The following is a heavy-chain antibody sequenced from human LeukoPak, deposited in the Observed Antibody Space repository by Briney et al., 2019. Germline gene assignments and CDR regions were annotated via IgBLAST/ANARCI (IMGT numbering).Heavy chain of an antibody. V-gene: IGHV4-59*01. CDR2: IYYSGST. J-gene: IGHJ3*02. CDR3: ARSTTGLRFLEWLNDAFDI. CDR1: GGSIGSYY. D-gene: IGHD3-3*01. Sequence: PSETPSLTCTVSGGSIGSYYWSRIRQPPGKGLEWIGYIYYSGSTKYNPSFKSRVTISEDTSKNQFSLKLSSVTVADTAVYYCARSTTGLRFLEWLNDAFDIWGQGTMVTVSS.